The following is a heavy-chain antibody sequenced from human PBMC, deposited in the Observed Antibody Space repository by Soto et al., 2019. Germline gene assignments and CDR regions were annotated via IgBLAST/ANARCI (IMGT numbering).Heavy chain of an antibody. D-gene: IGHD1-1*01. Sequence: QVHLVQSGAEVKKPGASVKVSCKGTGYAFTTYGITWVRQAPGQGLEWMGWISAHNGNTNYAQKLQGRGTVTRDTATSTAYMDLRSLRSDDTAVYYCARGRYGDYWGQGALVTVSS. CDR1: GYAFTTYG. CDR2: ISAHNGNT. V-gene: IGHV1-18*01. CDR3: ARGRYGDY. J-gene: IGHJ4*02.